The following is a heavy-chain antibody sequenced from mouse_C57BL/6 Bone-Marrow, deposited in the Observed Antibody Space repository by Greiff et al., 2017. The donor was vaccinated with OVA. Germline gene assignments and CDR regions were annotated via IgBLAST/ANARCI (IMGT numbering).Heavy chain of an antibody. CDR3: AVIPFYWYFDV. D-gene: IGHD2-2*01. J-gene: IGHJ1*03. V-gene: IGHV1-80*01. CDR2: IYPGDGDT. Sequence: VQLVESGAELVKPGASVKISCKASGYAFSSYWMNWVKQRPGKGLEWIGQIYPGDGDTNYNGKFKGKATLTADKSSSTAYMQLSSLTSEDSAVYFCAVIPFYWYFDVWGTGTTVTVSS. CDR1: GYAFSSYW.